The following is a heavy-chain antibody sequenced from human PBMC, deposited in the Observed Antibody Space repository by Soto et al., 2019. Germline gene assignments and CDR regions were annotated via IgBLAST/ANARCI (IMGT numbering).Heavy chain of an antibody. Sequence: QITLKESGPTLVKPTQTLTLTCTFSGFSLSTSGVGVGWIRQPPGKALEWLALIYWDYDKRYSPSLKSRLTITNDTSKNQLVLTLNNMDPVDTATYYCAHIGLYDILTATPPRFDYWGQGTLVTVSS. D-gene: IGHD3-9*01. CDR1: GFSLSTSGVG. J-gene: IGHJ4*02. V-gene: IGHV2-5*02. CDR3: AHIGLYDILTATPPRFDY. CDR2: IYWDYDK.